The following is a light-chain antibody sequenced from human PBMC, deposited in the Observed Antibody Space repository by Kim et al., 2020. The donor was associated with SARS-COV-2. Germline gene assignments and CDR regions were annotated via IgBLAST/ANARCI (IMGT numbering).Light chain of an antibody. CDR2: GAS. CDR3: QQYGSSPAT. J-gene: IGKJ1*01. CDR1: QTVTSNY. Sequence: SPGERATLSCRASQTVTSNYLAWYQQKPGQAPRLLICGASSRATGIPDRFSGSGSGTDFTLTISRLEPEDCAVYYWQQYGSSPATFGQGTKVDIK. V-gene: IGKV3-20*01.